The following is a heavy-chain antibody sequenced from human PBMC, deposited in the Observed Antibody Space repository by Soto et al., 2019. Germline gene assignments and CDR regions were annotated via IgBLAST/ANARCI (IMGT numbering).Heavy chain of an antibody. Sequence: SQTLSLTCAVSGGSISSSNWWSWVRQPPGKGLEWIGEIYHSGSTNYNPSLKSRVTISVDKSKNQFSLKLSSVTAADTAVYYCARSTPYDFWSGSLNWFDPWGQGTLVTVSS. CDR2: IYHSGST. CDR3: ARSTPYDFWSGSLNWFDP. V-gene: IGHV4-4*02. D-gene: IGHD3-3*01. CDR1: GGSISSSNW. J-gene: IGHJ5*02.